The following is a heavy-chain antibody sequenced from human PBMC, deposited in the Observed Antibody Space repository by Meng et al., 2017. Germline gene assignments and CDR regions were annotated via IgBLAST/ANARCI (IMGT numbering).Heavy chain of an antibody. CDR3: ARDPYEVGGYYYFGTFDI. J-gene: IGHJ5*02. Sequence: GESLKISCAASGFTFSNYWMAWVRQAPGKGLEWVANIKPDGSEGYYLDSVKGRFTISKDNAKNSLYLQMIRLRAEDTAVYFCARDPYEVGGYYYFGTFDIWGQGTVVTVSS. CDR1: GFTFSNYW. V-gene: IGHV3-7*01. D-gene: IGHD3-22*01. CDR2: IKPDGSEG.